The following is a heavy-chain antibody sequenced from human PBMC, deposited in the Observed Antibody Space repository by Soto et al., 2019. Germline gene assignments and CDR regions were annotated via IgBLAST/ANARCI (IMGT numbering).Heavy chain of an antibody. V-gene: IGHV4-39*07. J-gene: IGHJ1*01. CDR1: GASINNNNNF. D-gene: IGHD6-13*01. Sequence: PSETLSLTCTVSGASINNNNNFWAWIRQPPGKGLEWIGSIYYAGGTYYNPSLKSRVTIAVDTSKNQFSLKLTSVTAADTAVYYCARERGSSSPEYSLQHWAQGTLVTVSS. CDR2: IYYAGGT. CDR3: ARERGSSSPEYSLQH.